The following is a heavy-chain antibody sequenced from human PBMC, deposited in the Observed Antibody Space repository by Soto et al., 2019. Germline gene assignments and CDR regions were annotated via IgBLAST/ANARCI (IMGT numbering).Heavy chain of an antibody. CDR2: IFSNDEK. V-gene: IGHV2-26*01. D-gene: IGHD6-19*01. CDR1: GLSLNNERMG. J-gene: IGHJ6*02. CDR3: ARILYSSARLVRYYYYGMDV. Sequence: EFPAKLGNATGSVRLECTVRGLSLNNERMGVSWIRQPPGKALEWLAHIFSNDEKSYSTSLKSRLTISKDTSKSQVVLTMTNMDPVDTATYYCARILYSSARLVRYYYYGMDVWGQGTTVTVSS.